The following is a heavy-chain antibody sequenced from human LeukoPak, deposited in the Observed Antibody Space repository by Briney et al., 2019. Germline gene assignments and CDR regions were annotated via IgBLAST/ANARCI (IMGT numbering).Heavy chain of an antibody. D-gene: IGHD4-17*01. V-gene: IGHV3-11*04. J-gene: IGHJ5*02. CDR1: GFTFSDYY. CDR2: ISSSGSSI. CDR3: ARDAPYGDYDSNWFDP. Sequence: GGSLRLSCAASGFTFSDYYMSWIRQAPGKGLEWVSYISSSGSSIYYADSVKGRFTISRDNAKNSLYLQMNSLRAEDTAVYYCARDAPYGDYDSNWFDPWGQGTLVTVSS.